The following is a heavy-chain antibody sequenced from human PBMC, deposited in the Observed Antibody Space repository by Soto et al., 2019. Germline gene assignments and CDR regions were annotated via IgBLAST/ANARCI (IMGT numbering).Heavy chain of an antibody. CDR2: IYFDGSNK. Sequence: QVQLVESGGGVVQPGRSLRLSCAASGFPFSPYGMHWVRQAPGKGLEWVALIYFDGSNKYYSDSVKGRFTISRDNSNNTLYLQMNSLRAEDTATYYCVRDTWDTSGWYFDYWGQGALVTVSS. V-gene: IGHV3-33*01. J-gene: IGHJ4*02. CDR1: GFPFSPYG. CDR3: VRDTWDTSGWYFDY. D-gene: IGHD6-13*01.